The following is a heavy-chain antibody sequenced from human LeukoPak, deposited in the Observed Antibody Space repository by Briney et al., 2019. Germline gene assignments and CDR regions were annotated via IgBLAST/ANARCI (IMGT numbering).Heavy chain of an antibody. CDR3: ARGSAMAGMDV. CDR2: IYYSGST. V-gene: IGHV4-4*02. J-gene: IGHJ6*04. CDR1: GGSISSSNW. Sequence: PSGTLSLTCAVSGGSISSSNWWSWVRQPPGKGLEWIGSIYYSGSTYYNPSLKSRVTISVDTSKNQFSLKLSSVTAADTAVYYCARGSAMAGMDVWGKGTTVTVSS. D-gene: IGHD6-19*01.